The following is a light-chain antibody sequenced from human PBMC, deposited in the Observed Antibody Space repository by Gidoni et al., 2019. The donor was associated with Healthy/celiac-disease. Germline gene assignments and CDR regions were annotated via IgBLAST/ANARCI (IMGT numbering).Light chain of an antibody. Sequence: DIVMTQFPLSLLVTPGEPASIPCRSSQSLLLSNGYNYLDWYLQKPGQSPQLLIYLGSNRASGVPDRFSGSGSGTDFTLKISKVEAEDVGVYYCMQALQTPRTFGPGTKVDIK. CDR3: MQALQTPRT. J-gene: IGKJ3*01. CDR2: LGS. V-gene: IGKV2-28*01. CDR1: QSLLLSNGYNY.